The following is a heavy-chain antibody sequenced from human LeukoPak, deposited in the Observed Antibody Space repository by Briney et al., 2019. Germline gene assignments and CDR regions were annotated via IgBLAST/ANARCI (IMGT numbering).Heavy chain of an antibody. J-gene: IGHJ1*01. D-gene: IGHD5-12*01. V-gene: IGHV3-30*02. CDR1: GFSISSYG. CDR2: IRYDGSNQ. Sequence: GGSLRLSCAASGFSISSYGMHWVRQAPGKGLEWVAFIRYDGSNQYYADSVKGRFSISRDISKNTVYVQMNSLRTDDTAMYYCAKDPRGYSLASMGEYFQHWGQGTLVIVS. CDR3: AKDPRGYSLASMGEYFQH.